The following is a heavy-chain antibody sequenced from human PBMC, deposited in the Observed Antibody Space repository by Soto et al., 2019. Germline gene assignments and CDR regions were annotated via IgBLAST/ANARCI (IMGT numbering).Heavy chain of an antibody. CDR1: GFTFSSYG. CDR3: ARRKHDSHHYYYYGMDV. D-gene: IGHD2-21*02. V-gene: IGHV3-33*01. CDR2: IWYDGSNK. J-gene: IGHJ6*02. Sequence: GGSLRLSCAASGFTFSSYGMHWVRQAPGKGLEWVAVIWYDGSNKYYADSVKGRFTISRDNSKNTLYLQMNSLRAEDTAVYYCARRKHDSHHYYYYGMDVWGQGTTVTVSS.